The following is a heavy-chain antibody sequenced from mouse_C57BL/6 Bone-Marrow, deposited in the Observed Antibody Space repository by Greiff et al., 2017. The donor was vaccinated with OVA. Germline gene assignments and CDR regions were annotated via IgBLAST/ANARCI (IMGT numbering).Heavy chain of an antibody. J-gene: IGHJ1*03. V-gene: IGHV1-72*01. Sequence: QVQLKQPGAELVKPGASVKLSCKASGYTFTSYWMHWVKQRPGRGLEWIGRIDPNSGGTKYNEKFKSKATLTVDKPSSTAYMQLSSLTSEDSAVYYCARKGYYGSRAWYFDVWGTGTTVTVSS. D-gene: IGHD1-1*01. CDR2: IDPNSGGT. CDR1: GYTFTSYW. CDR3: ARKGYYGSRAWYFDV.